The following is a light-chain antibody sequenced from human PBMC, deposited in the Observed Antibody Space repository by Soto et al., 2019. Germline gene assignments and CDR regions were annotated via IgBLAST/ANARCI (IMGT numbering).Light chain of an antibody. CDR1: NSNIGAGYD. Sequence: QSVLTQPPSVSGAPGQRVTISCTGSNSNIGAGYDVHWYQQLPGTAPKLLMYGNSYRPSGVPDRFSGSKSGTSASLAIAGLQAEDEADYYCQSYDSSLSGYVFGTGTKVTVL. J-gene: IGLJ1*01. CDR3: QSYDSSLSGYV. V-gene: IGLV1-40*01. CDR2: GNS.